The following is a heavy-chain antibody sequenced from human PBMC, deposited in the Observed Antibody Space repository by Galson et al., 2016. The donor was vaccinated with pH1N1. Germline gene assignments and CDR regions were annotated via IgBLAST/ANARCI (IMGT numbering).Heavy chain of an antibody. V-gene: IGHV1-69*13. D-gene: IGHD3-16*01. CDR3: VGIKGGTLDI. CDR1: GGTFGSYG. J-gene: IGHJ3*02. Sequence: SVKVSCKASGGTFGSYGINWVRQAPGQGLEWMGGIIPIFSTAKYAQKFQGRVTITADESTTTAYLDLNILTSEDTGMYYCVGIKGGTLDIWGQGTKVIVSP. CDR2: IIPIFSTA.